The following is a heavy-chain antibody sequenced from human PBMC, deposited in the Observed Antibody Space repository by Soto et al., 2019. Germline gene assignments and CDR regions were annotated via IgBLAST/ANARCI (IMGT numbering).Heavy chain of an antibody. CDR2: INHSGSA. CDR3: AIVGKRITMVRAVVRGIQV. D-gene: IGHD3-10*01. V-gene: IGHV4-34*01. J-gene: IGHJ6*04. Sequence: SETLSLTCAVYVGSFSGYYLTLIRQPPGKGLEWIGEINHSGSANYNPSLNSRVTISVDTSKTQFSLKLSSVTAAYTAVYYCAIVGKRITMVRAVVRGIQVGRKGSTVS. CDR1: VGSFSGYY.